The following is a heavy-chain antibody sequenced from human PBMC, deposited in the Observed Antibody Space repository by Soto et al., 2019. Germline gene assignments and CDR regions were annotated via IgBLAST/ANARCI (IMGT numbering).Heavy chain of an antibody. J-gene: IGHJ4*02. CDR3: ARHLYSSGWYYFDY. Sequence: SETLSLTCTVSGGSISSSSYYWGWIRQPPGKGLEWIGSIYYSGSTYFNPPLKSRVTISVDTSKNQFSLKLSSVTAADTAVYYCARHLYSSGWYYFDYWGQGTLVTVSS. V-gene: IGHV4-39*01. D-gene: IGHD6-19*01. CDR1: GGSISSSSYY. CDR2: IYYSGST.